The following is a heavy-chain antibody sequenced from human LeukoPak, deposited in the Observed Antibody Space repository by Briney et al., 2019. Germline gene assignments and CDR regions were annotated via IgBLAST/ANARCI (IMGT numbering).Heavy chain of an antibody. CDR2: ISYDGSNK. CDR3: AKDRCSSTSCFWFDP. CDR1: GFTFSSYG. V-gene: IGHV3-30*18. J-gene: IGHJ5*02. Sequence: GRSLRLSCAASGFTFSSYGMHWVRQAPGKGLEWVAVISYDGSNKYYADSVKGRFTISRDNSKNTLYLQMNSLRAEDTAVYYCAKDRCSSTSCFWFDPWGQGTLVTVSS. D-gene: IGHD2-2*01.